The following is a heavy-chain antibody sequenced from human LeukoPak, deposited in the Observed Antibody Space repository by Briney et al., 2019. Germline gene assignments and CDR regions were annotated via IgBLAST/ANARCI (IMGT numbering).Heavy chain of an antibody. Sequence: GESLKISCKGSGYSFTSYWIGWVRPMPGKGLEWMGIIYPGDSDTRYSPSFQGQVTISADKSISTAYLQWRSLKASDTAMYYCARALGSYYDSSGYPRHEFDYWGQGTLVTVSS. D-gene: IGHD3-22*01. CDR1: GYSFTSYW. V-gene: IGHV5-51*01. CDR3: ARALGSYYDSSGYPRHEFDY. CDR2: IYPGDSDT. J-gene: IGHJ4*02.